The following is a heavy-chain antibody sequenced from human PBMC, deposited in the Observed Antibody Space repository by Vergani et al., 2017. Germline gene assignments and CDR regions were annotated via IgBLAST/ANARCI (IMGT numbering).Heavy chain of an antibody. J-gene: IGHJ4*02. V-gene: IGHV5-51*01. CDR1: ESSFISNE. Sequence: EVMLVQSGAEVKKPGESLKISCKYSESSFISNEIAWVRQMSGKDLQWMGNINPIDSKSAYSPSFQGQAIMSLDKSITTAYLQWRSLKASDTAIYYCTRHVPCGDGACLHFDHWGQGTQVTVSS. CDR2: INPIDSKS. D-gene: IGHD2-21*01. CDR3: TRHVPCGDGACLHFDH.